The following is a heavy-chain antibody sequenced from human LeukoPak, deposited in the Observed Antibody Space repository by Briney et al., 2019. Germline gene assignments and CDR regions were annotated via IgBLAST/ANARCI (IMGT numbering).Heavy chain of an antibody. CDR2: VNTDGGST. D-gene: IGHD7-27*01. V-gene: IGHV3-64D*06. J-gene: IGHJ4*02. Sequence: GGSLRLSCAASGSAFSSYWMHWVRQAPGKGLEYVSVVNTDGGSTHYGDSVRGRFTVSRDNSKNAVYLQMSSLTSDDTAVYYCVRDLWGFDYWGQGTLVTVSS. CDR3: VRDLWGFDY. CDR1: GSAFSSYW.